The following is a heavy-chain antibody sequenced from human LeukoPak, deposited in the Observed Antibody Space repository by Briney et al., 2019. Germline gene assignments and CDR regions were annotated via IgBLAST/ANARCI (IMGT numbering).Heavy chain of an antibody. CDR1: GYTFTDYY. CDR2: VDPEDGET. Sequence: ASVKVSCKASGYTFTDYYMHWVQQAPGKGLESMGRVDPEDGETIYAEKFQGRVTITADTSTDTAYMELSSLRSEDTAVYYCATASYYGGFAFDIWGQGTMVTVSS. V-gene: IGHV1-69-2*01. D-gene: IGHD4-23*01. J-gene: IGHJ3*02. CDR3: ATASYYGGFAFDI.